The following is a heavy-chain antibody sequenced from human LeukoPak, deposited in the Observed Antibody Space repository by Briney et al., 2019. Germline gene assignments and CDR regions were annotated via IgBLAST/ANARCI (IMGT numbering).Heavy chain of an antibody. CDR2: IYYSGST. Sequence: PSQTLSLTCTVSGGSISSGDYYWSWIRQPPGKGLEWVGSIYYSGSTYYNPSLNNRVTISVDTSKNQFSLKVSSVTAADTAVYYCARDTPMTTVVSEAFDIWGQGTMVTVSS. CDR3: ARDTPMTTVVSEAFDI. D-gene: IGHD4-23*01. CDR1: GGSISSGDYY. J-gene: IGHJ3*02. V-gene: IGHV4-30-4*08.